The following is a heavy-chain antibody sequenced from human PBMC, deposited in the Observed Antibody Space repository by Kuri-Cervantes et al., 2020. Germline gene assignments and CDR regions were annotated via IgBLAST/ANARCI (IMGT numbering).Heavy chain of an antibody. CDR1: GFTFSSYS. J-gene: IGHJ6*04. V-gene: IGHV3-23*01. D-gene: IGHD3-10*01. CDR3: AKNFQQTSMVMDV. Sequence: GESLKISCAASGFTFSSYSMNWVRQAPGKGLEWVSSISGSDDRTFYADSVKGRFTISRDIFKNTLYLQMNSLRAEDTAVYYCAKNFQQTSMVMDVWGKGTTVTVSS. CDR2: ISGSDDRT.